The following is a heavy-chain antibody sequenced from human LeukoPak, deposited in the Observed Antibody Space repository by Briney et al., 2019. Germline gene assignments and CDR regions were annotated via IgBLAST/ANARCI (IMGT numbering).Heavy chain of an antibody. Sequence: TGGSLRLSCAASGFTFSSYAMSWVRQAPGKGLEWVSGISGSGGNTYYADSVKGRFTISRDNSKNTLYLQMNSLRAEDTAVYYCAKDPGVVIMWRGNWFDPWGQGTLVTVSP. D-gene: IGHD3-3*01. CDR3: AKDPGVVIMWRGNWFDP. CDR1: GFTFSSYA. CDR2: ISGSGGNT. V-gene: IGHV3-23*01. J-gene: IGHJ5*02.